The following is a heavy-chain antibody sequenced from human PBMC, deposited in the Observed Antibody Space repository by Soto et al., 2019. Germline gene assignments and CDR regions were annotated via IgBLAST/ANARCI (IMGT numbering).Heavy chain of an antibody. J-gene: IGHJ4*02. D-gene: IGHD6-13*01. V-gene: IGHV3-23*01. CDR1: GFIFSSYS. CDR2: INENGGDT. CDR3: ARDAAAGLNDC. Sequence: PGGSLRLSCSASGFIFSSYSLTWVRQAPGKGLEWVSTINENGGDTFYADSVKGRFTISRDNSKNTLTLQMNSLRSDDTAVYYCARDAAAGLNDCWGQGTLVTVSS.